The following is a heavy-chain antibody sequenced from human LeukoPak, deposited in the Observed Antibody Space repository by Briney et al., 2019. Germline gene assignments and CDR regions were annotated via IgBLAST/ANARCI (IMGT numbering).Heavy chain of an antibody. CDR1: GFTFSSYA. V-gene: IGHV3-7*01. CDR2: IKQDGSEK. J-gene: IGHJ4*02. Sequence: GGSLRLSCAASGFTFSSYAMSWVRQAPGKGLEWVANIKQDGSEKYYVDSVKGRFTISRDNAKNSLYLQMNSLRAEDTAVYYCARGFRVDYWGQGTLVTVSS. CDR3: ARGFRVDY.